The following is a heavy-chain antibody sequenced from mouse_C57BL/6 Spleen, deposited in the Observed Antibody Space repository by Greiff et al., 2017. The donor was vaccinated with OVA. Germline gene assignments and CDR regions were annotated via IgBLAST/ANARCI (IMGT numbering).Heavy chain of an antibody. J-gene: IGHJ4*01. CDR3: ARSGGMDY. D-gene: IGHD3-1*01. Sequence: QVQLQQPGAELVRPGSSVKLSCKASGYTFTSYWMHWVKQRPIQGLEWIGNIDPSDSETNYNQKFKDKATLTVDKSSSTAYMQLSSLTSEDSAVYYWARSGGMDYWGQGTSVTVSS. CDR1: GYTFTSYW. V-gene: IGHV1-52*01. CDR2: IDPSDSET.